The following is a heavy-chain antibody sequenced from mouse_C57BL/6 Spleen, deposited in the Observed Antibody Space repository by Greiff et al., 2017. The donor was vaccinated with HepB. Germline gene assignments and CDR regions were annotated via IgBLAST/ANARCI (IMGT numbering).Heavy chain of an antibody. V-gene: IGHV1-54*01. CDR1: GYAFTNYL. J-gene: IGHJ2*01. CDR2: INPGSGGT. D-gene: IGHD4-1*01. CDR3: AREETGYYFDY. Sequence: VKLMESGAELVRPGTSVKVSCKASGYAFTNYLIEWVKQRPGQGLEWIGVINPGSGGTNYNEKFKGKATLTADKSSSTAYMQLSSLTSEDSAVYFCAREETGYYFDYWGQGTTLTVSS.